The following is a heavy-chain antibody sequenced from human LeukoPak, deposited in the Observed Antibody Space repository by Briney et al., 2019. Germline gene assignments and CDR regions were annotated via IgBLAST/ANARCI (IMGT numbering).Heavy chain of an antibody. CDR1: GGSISSSSYY. Sequence: SETLSLTCTVSGGSISSSSYYWGWIRQPPGKGLEWIGEINHSGSTNYNPSLKSRVTISVDTSKNQFSLQLSSVTPEDTAVYYCARGTHASGWHDWGQGTLVTVSS. CDR3: ARGTHASGWHD. J-gene: IGHJ4*02. V-gene: IGHV4-39*07. D-gene: IGHD6-19*01. CDR2: INHSGST.